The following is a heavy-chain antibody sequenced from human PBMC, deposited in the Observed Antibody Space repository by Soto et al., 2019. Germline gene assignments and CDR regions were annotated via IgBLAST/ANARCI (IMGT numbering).Heavy chain of an antibody. CDR1: GFTFGSYG. CDR2: IWYDGSNK. V-gene: IGHV3-33*01. J-gene: IGHJ6*02. Sequence: PGGSLRLSCAASGFTFGSYGMHWVGHGPGKGLEWVAVIWYDGSNKYYADSVKRRFTISRDNSKNTLYLQLNSLRAEDTAVYYCARDHGYYDSYGMDDWGEGTTVTVAS. D-gene: IGHD3-3*01. CDR3: ARDHGYYDSYGMDD.